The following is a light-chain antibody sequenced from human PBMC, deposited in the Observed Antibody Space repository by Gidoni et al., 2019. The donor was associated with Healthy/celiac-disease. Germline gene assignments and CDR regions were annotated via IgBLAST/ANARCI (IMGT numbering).Light chain of an antibody. V-gene: IGKV3-11*01. CDR1: QSVSSY. CDR2: DAS. J-gene: IGKJ2*01. Sequence: EIVLTQSPATLSLSPGERATLSCRASQSVSSYLAWHQQKPGQAPRLLIYDASNRATGIPARFSGSGSGTDFTLTISSLEPEDFAVYYCQQRSNWRNTFGQGTKLEIK. CDR3: QQRSNWRNT.